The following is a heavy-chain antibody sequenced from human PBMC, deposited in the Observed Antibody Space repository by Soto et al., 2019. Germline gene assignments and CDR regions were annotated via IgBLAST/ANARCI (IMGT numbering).Heavy chain of an antibody. D-gene: IGHD2-15*01. Sequence: SETLSLTCTVSGGSISSSSYYWGWIRRPPGKGLEWIGSIYYSGSTYYNPSLKSRVTISVDTSKNQFSLKLSSVTAADTAVYYCAAVASYYYYYYMDVWGKGTTVTVSS. J-gene: IGHJ6*03. CDR1: GGSISSSSYY. CDR2: IYYSGST. CDR3: AAVASYYYYYYMDV. V-gene: IGHV4-39*01.